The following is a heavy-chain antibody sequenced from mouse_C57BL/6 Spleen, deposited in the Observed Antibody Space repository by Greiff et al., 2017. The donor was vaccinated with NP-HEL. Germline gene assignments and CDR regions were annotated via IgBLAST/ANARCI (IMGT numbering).Heavy chain of an antibody. J-gene: IGHJ2*01. Sequence: EVMLVESEGGLVQPGSSMKLSCTASGFTFSDYYMAWVRQVPEKGLEWVANINYDGSSTYYLDSLKIRFIISRDNAKNILYLQMSSLKSEDTATYYCARGDGDYWGQGTTLTVSS. CDR2: INYDGSST. V-gene: IGHV5-16*01. CDR3: ARGDGDY. CDR1: GFTFSDYY. D-gene: IGHD3-3*01.